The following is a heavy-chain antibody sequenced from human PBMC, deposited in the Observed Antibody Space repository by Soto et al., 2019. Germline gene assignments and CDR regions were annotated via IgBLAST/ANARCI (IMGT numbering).Heavy chain of an antibody. CDR1: GYTFTSYG. V-gene: IGHV1-18*04. CDR2: ISPYNANT. Sequence: ASVKVSCKASGYTFTSYGISWVRQAPGQGLEWMGWISPYNANTNYAQKFQGRVTMTTETPTSTSYMELRGLRSDDTAVYYCAREKLQGNNWGYRVNWFDPWAQGTLVTVSS. D-gene: IGHD7-27*01. CDR3: AREKLQGNNWGYRVNWFDP. J-gene: IGHJ5*02.